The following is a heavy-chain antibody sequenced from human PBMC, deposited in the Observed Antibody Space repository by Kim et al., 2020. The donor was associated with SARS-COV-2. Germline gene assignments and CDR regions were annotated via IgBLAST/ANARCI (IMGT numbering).Heavy chain of an antibody. V-gene: IGHV3-30*14. J-gene: IGHJ6*01. CDR3: ARDQVGSSWLNYYYYYGMDV. CDR1: GFTFSSYA. CDR2: ISYDGSNK. D-gene: IGHD6-13*01. Sequence: GGSLRLSCAASGFTFSSYAMHWVRQAPGKGLEWVAVISYDGSNKYYADSVKGRFTISRDNSKNTLYLQMNSLRAEDTAVYYCARDQVGSSWLNYYYYYGMDVWGQATTVTVSS.